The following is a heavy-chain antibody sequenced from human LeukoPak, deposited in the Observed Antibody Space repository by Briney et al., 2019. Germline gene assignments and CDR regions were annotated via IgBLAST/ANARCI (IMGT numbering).Heavy chain of an antibody. CDR3: ARDQRYYDSSGTTGYFDY. V-gene: IGHV3-7*03. D-gene: IGHD3-22*01. Sequence: GGSLRLSCAASGFTFSSYWMSWVRQAPGKGLEWVANIKQDGSEKYYVDSVKGRFTISRDNAKNSLYLQMNSLRAEDTAVYYCARDQRYYDSSGTTGYFDYWGQGTLVTVSS. J-gene: IGHJ4*02. CDR1: GFTFSSYW. CDR2: IKQDGSEK.